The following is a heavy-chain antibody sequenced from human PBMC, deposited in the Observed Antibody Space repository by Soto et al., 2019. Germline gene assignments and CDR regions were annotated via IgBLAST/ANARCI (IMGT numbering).Heavy chain of an antibody. CDR1: GYTFTSYG. J-gene: IGHJ6*02. CDR2: ISAYNGNT. CDR3: ARALSGLGYYYYGMDV. Sequence: ASVNVSCKASGYTFTSYGISWVRQAPGQGLEWMGWISAYNGNTNYARKLQGRVTMTTDTSTSTAYMELRSLRSDDTAVYYCARALSGLGYYYYGMDVWGQGTTVTVSS. V-gene: IGHV1-18*01. D-gene: IGHD3-16*01.